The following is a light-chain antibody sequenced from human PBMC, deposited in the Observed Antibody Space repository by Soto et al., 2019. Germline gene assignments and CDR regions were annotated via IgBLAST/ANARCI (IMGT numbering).Light chain of an antibody. Sequence: QSVLTQPPSASGAPGQRVTISCSGSSSNIGSNSVNWFQQLPGTAPKLLIHTTSQRPSGVPDRFSASKSGTSASLAISGLQSEDEADYYCAAWDDSISGRVFGGGTKVTVL. CDR1: SSNIGSNS. J-gene: IGLJ3*02. CDR3: AAWDDSISGRV. CDR2: TTS. V-gene: IGLV1-44*01.